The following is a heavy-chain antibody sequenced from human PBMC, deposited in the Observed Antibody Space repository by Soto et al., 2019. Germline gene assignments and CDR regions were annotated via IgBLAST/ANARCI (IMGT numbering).Heavy chain of an antibody. J-gene: IGHJ6*02. D-gene: IGHD2-21*02. CDR1: GFTFSSYA. CDR2: ISGSGGST. V-gene: IGHV3-23*01. CDR3: AKEAVVVTAKLYYYGLEV. Sequence: SLRLSCAASGFTFSSYAMSWVRQAPGKGLEWVSAISGSGGSTYYADSVKGRFTISRDNSKNTLYLQMNSLRAEDTAVYYCAKEAVVVTAKLYYYGLEVWGQGTTVTLSS.